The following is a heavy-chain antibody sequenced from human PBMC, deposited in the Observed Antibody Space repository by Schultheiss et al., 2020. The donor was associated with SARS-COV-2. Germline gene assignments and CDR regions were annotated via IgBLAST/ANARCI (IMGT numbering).Heavy chain of an antibody. CDR1: GFTFSSYA. CDR2: ISSSSSYI. CDR3: ARGELLLDDDY. J-gene: IGHJ4*02. D-gene: IGHD1-26*01. Sequence: GGSLRLSCAASGFTFSSYAMYWVRQAPGKGLEWVSSISSSSSYIYYADSVKGRFTISRDNAKNSLYLQMNSLRAEDTAVYYCARGELLLDDDYWGQGTLVTVSS. V-gene: IGHV3-21*01.